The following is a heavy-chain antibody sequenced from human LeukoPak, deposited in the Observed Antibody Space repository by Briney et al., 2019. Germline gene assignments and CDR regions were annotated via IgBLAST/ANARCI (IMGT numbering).Heavy chain of an antibody. CDR1: GYTFTSYG. CDR2: ISAYNGNT. V-gene: IGHV1-18*01. D-gene: IGHD3-9*01. Sequence: GASVKVSCKASGYTFTSYGISWVRQAPGQGLEWMGRISAYNGNTNYAQKLQGRVTMTTDTSTSTAYMELRSLRSDDTAVYYCARTIISWHQPRYYYYYGMDVWGQGTTVTVSS. CDR3: ARTIISWHQPRYYYYYGMDV. J-gene: IGHJ6*02.